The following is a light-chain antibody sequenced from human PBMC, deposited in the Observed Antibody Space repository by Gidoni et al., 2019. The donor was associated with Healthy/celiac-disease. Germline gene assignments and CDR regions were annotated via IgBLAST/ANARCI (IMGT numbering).Light chain of an antibody. V-gene: IGLV3-1*01. CDR3: QAWDSSTYV. J-gene: IGLJ1*01. Sequence: SYELTQPPSASVSPGQTASITCSGDKLGDKYACWYQQMPGQSPVLVIYQDSKRPSGIPARFSGSNSGNTATLTISGTQAMDEADYYCQAWDSSTYVFGTGTKVTVL. CDR2: QDS. CDR1: KLGDKY.